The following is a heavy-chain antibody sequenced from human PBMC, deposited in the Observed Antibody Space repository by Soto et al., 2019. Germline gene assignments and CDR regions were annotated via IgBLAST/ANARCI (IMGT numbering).Heavy chain of an antibody. V-gene: IGHV4-34*01. J-gene: IGHJ6*02. D-gene: IGHD2-15*01. CDR2: INHSGST. Sequence: PSETLSLTCAIYGGSFSGYSLTWIRQPPGKGLEWIGEINHSGSTNYNPSLKSRVTISVDTSKNQFSLKLSSVTAADTAVYYCARDSHCSGGSCYSRSPITYYYYYGMDGWGQGTTVTVSS. CDR3: ARDSHCSGGSCYSRSPITYYYYYGMDG. CDR1: GGSFSGYS.